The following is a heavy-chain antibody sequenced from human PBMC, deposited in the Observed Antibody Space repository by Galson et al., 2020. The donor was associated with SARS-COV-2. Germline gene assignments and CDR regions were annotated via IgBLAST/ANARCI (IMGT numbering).Heavy chain of an antibody. V-gene: IGHV4-39*07. J-gene: IGHJ5*02. CDR1: GGSISSSSYY. Sequence: SETLSLTCTVSGGSISSSSYYWGWIRQPPGKGQEWIGSIYYSGSTYYNPSLKSRVTISVDTSKNQFSLKLSSVTAADTAVYYCASWPSYYYDSSGYRRNWFDPWGQGTLVTVSS. CDR2: IYYSGST. CDR3: ASWPSYYYDSSGYRRNWFDP. D-gene: IGHD3-22*01.